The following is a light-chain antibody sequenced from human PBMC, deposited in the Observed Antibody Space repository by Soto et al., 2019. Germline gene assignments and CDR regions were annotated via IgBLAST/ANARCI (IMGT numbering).Light chain of an antibody. CDR1: QGIYSR. Sequence: IQMTQSPSSVSASVGDTVTITCRASQGIYSRLAWYQQKTGKAPELLIYATSTLQNGVPSRFSGSGFGTDLNLSISRLQPEDSASYFCQKTDDFPLTCGGGTKVDIK. CDR2: ATS. CDR3: QKTDDFPLT. V-gene: IGKV1D-12*01. J-gene: IGKJ4*01.